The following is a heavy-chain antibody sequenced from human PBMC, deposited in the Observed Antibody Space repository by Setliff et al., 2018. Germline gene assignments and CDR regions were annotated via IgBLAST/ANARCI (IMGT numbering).Heavy chain of an antibody. V-gene: IGHV1-2*02. CDR1: GYTFTGYY. D-gene: IGHD5-12*01. J-gene: IGHJ4*02. Sequence: ASVKVSCKASGYTFTGYYFHWVRQAPGHGLEWMGWINPNNGDTKSAQKFQGRLTMTRDTSISTAYMELSSLRSDDTAVYYCARQPMDTIMVTFDYWGQGILVTVSS. CDR3: ARQPMDTIMVTFDY. CDR2: INPNNGDT.